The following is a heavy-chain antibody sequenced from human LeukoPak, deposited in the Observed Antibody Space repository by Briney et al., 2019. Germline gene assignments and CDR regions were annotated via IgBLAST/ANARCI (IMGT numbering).Heavy chain of an antibody. Sequence: SETLSLTCTVSGGSISSSSYYWGWIRQPPGKGLGWIGSVYYSGSTYYNPSLKSRVTISVDTSKNQFSLKLSSVTAADTAVYYCARRVDSSGYFYYFDYWGQGTLVTVSS. J-gene: IGHJ4*02. CDR3: ARRVDSSGYFYYFDY. CDR2: VYYSGST. D-gene: IGHD3-22*01. V-gene: IGHV4-39*01. CDR1: GGSISSSSYY.